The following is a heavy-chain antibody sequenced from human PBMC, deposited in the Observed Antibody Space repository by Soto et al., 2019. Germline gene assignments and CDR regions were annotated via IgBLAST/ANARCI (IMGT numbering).Heavy chain of an antibody. CDR2: ISSSATTS. CDR1: GFTFSDRY. V-gene: IGHV3-11*01. D-gene: IGHD3-10*01. Sequence: GGSLRLSCAASGFTFSDRYMTWIRQAPGKGVEWVSSISSSATTSYYTDSVKGRFTISTHNSENSVDLQITSLRAADTAVSYCARVGANKVGNMAPRRKGYVCDYWGQGTRVTTPQ. CDR3: ARVGANKVGNMAPRRKGYVCDY. J-gene: IGHJ4*02.